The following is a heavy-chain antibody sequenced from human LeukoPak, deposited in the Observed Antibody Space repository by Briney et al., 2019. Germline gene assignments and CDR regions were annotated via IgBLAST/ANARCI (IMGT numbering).Heavy chain of an antibody. J-gene: IGHJ4*02. CDR2: INWNGGST. Sequence: GGSLRLSCAASGFTFDDYGMSWVRQAPGKGLEWVSGINWNGGSTGYADSVKGRFTISRDNAKNSLYLQMNSLRAEDTAIYYCTRVGYIDEGIDYWGQGTLVTVSS. V-gene: IGHV3-20*04. D-gene: IGHD5-24*01. CDR1: GFTFDDYG. CDR3: TRVGYIDEGIDY.